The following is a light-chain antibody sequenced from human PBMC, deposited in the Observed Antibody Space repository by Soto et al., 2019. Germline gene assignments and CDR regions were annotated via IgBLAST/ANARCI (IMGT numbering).Light chain of an antibody. CDR2: DAF. CDR3: QQRSNWAPIT. CDR1: QSVSSY. V-gene: IGKV3-11*01. J-gene: IGKJ3*01. Sequence: EIVLTQSPATLSLSPGERATLSCRASQSVSSYLAWYQHKPGQAPRLLIYDAFNRATGVPVRFSGSGSGTDFTLTISSLESEDFAVYYCQQRSNWAPITFGPGTKVDFK.